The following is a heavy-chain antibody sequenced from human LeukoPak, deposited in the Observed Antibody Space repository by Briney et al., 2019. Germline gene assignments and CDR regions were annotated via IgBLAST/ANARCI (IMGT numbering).Heavy chain of an antibody. CDR1: GFTFSSYA. D-gene: IGHD2-21*02. J-gene: IGHJ4*02. Sequence: PGGSLRLSCAASGFTFSSYAMSWVRQAPGKGLEWVSGITGGRSTYYADSVKGRFTISRDNSKNTMSMEMNSLRVEDTAVYYCAVYCGGDCYSGFDYWGQGTLVTVSS. CDR3: AVYCGGDCYSGFDY. V-gene: IGHV3-23*01. CDR2: ITGGRST.